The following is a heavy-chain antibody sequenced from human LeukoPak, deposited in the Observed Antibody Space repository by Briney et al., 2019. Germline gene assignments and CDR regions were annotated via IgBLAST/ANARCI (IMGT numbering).Heavy chain of an antibody. CDR3: ASRELDGSGGSRALNY. J-gene: IGHJ4*02. V-gene: IGHV4-34*01. CDR1: GGSFSGYY. Sequence: SETLSLTCAVYGGSFSGYYWSWIRQPPGKGLEWIGEINHSGSTNYNPSLKSRVIISVDTSKNQSSLKLSSVTAADTAVYYCASRELDGSGGSRALNYWGQGTLVTVSS. D-gene: IGHD3-10*01. CDR2: INHSGST.